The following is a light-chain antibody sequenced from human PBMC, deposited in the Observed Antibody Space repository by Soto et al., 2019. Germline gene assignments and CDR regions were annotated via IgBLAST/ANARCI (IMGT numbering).Light chain of an antibody. V-gene: IGLV3-27*01. CDR2: KDS. CDR1: VLAKKY. Sequence: SYELTQPSSVSVSPGQTARITCSGDVLAKKYARWFQQKPGQAPVLVIYKDSERPSGIPERFSGSSSGTTVTLTISGAQVEDEADYYCYSAADNNPVFGGGTTLTVL. J-gene: IGLJ3*02. CDR3: YSAADNNPV.